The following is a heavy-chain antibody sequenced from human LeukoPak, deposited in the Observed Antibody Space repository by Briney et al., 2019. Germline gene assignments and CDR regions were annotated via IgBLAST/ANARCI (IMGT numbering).Heavy chain of an antibody. CDR2: IRQDGGEK. D-gene: IGHD6-13*01. V-gene: IGHV3-7*01. J-gene: IGHJ4*01. Sequence: GGSLRLSCAVSGFTFTDHWMNWVRQAPGKGLEWVASIRQDGGEKPYVDSVKGRFTISRDNTKSSLYLQINSLRAEDTAVYYCARDGTAAGLYFDLWGQGTLVTVSS. CDR3: ARDGTAAGLYFDL. CDR1: GFTFTDHW.